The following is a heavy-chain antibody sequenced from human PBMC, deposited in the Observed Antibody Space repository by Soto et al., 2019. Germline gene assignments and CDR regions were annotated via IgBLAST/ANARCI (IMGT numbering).Heavy chain of an antibody. CDR2: IYHSGSS. V-gene: IGHV4-4*02. CDR3: ASRDPYGDYAHAFDV. D-gene: IGHD4-17*01. J-gene: IGHJ3*01. CDR1: GGSVISSRW. Sequence: QVQLQQSGPGLVKPSGTLSLTCAVSGGSVISSRWWNWVRQPPGKGLEWIGDIYHSGSSDYNPSLKSRVTISVDKSQNKFFMNVNSVTAADTAVYYCASRDPYGDYAHAFDVWGQGTVVTVSS.